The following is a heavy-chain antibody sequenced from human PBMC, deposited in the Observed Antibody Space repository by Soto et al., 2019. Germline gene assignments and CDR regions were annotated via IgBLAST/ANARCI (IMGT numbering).Heavy chain of an antibody. J-gene: IGHJ4*02. D-gene: IGHD4-17*01. Sequence: EVQLLESGGTLVQPGGSLRLSCAASRFNFSDYVMTWVRQAPGKGLEWVSTLSGSGGSTYYADSVKGRFTMSRDNSKKTLFLHMNSLRAQDTAVYYSAKGQMTPVFLVDTLFDYWGQGTPVTVSS. CDR3: AKGQMTPVFLVDTLFDY. V-gene: IGHV3-23*01. CDR2: LSGSGGST. CDR1: RFNFSDYV.